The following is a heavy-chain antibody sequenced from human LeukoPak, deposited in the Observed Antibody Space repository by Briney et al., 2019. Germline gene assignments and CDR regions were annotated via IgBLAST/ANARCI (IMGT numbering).Heavy chain of an antibody. V-gene: IGHV3-23*01. CDR2: ISGSGGST. Sequence: GGSLRLSCAASGFTFSSHAMSWVRQAPGKGLEWVSAISGSGGSTYYADSVKGRFTISRDNSKNTLYLQMNSLRAEDTAVYYCAKDYSPGPAYYFDYWGQGTLVTVSS. CDR1: GFTFSSHA. J-gene: IGHJ4*02. CDR3: AKDYSPGPAYYFDY. D-gene: IGHD1-1*01.